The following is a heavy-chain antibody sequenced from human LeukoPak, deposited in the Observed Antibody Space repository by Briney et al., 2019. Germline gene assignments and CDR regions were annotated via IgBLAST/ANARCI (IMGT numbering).Heavy chain of an antibody. J-gene: IGHJ5*02. CDR3: AREKCSGGSCYGGDNWFDP. V-gene: IGHV3-21*01. Sequence: GGSLRLSCAASGFTFSSYSMNWVRQAPGKGLEWVSSISSSSSYIYYADSVKGRFTISRDNAKISLYLQMNSLRAEDTAVYYCAREKCSGGSCYGGDNWFDPWGQGTLVTVSS. CDR1: GFTFSSYS. CDR2: ISSSSSYI. D-gene: IGHD2-15*01.